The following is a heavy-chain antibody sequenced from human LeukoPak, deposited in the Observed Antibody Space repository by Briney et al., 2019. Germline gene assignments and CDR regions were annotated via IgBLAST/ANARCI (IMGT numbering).Heavy chain of an antibody. J-gene: IGHJ4*02. CDR2: INQDGSEK. CDR3: ARGHLWLQN. V-gene: IGHV3-7*03. D-gene: IGHD3-3*02. CDR1: GLTFSNFW. Sequence: QSGGSLRLSCVASGLTFSNFWMTWVRQAPGEGLEWVASINQDGSEKYYVDSVKGRFIISRDNAKSSLYLQRDSLRAEETAVYHCARGHLWLQNWGKGTLVTVSS.